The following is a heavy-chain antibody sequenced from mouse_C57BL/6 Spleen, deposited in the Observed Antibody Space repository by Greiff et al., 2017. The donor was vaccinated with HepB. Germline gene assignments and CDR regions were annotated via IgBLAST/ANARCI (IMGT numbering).Heavy chain of an antibody. V-gene: IGHV1-54*01. CDR2: INPGSGGT. D-gene: IGHD1-1*01. J-gene: IGHJ4*01. Sequence: VQLQQSGAELVRPGTSVKVSCKASGYAFTNYLIEWVKQRPGQGLEWIGVINPGSGGTNYNEKFKGKATLTADKSSSTAYMQLSSLTSEDSAVYFWARGYYYGSPYAMDYWGQGTSVTVSS. CDR3: ARGYYYGSPYAMDY. CDR1: GYAFTNYL.